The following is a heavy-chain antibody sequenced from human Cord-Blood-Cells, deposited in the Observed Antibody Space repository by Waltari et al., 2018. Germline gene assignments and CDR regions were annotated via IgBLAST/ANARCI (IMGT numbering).Heavy chain of an antibody. CDR2: IIPIFGTA. V-gene: IGHV1-69*01. D-gene: IGHD6-6*01. Sequence: QVQLVQSGAEVKKPGSSVKVSCTASGGTFSSYAISWVRKVPGQGLEWMGGIIPIFGTANYAQKFQGRVMITADESTSTAYMELSSLRSEDTAVYYCARDSPGNARYGMDVWGQGTTVTVSS. CDR1: GGTFSSYA. CDR3: ARDSPGNARYGMDV. J-gene: IGHJ6*02.